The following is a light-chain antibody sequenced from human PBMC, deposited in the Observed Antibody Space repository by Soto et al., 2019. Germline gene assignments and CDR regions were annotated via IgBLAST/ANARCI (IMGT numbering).Light chain of an antibody. CDR3: QQYDNWPWT. V-gene: IGKV3-15*01. J-gene: IGKJ1*01. CDR1: QSVSSN. Sequence: EIVMTQSPASLSVPPGERATLSCRASQSVSSNFAWYLQKPGQAPRLLIYGASTRAPGFPARFSGSGSGTDFTLTISSLQSEDFAVYYCQQYDNWPWTFGQGTKVDIK. CDR2: GAS.